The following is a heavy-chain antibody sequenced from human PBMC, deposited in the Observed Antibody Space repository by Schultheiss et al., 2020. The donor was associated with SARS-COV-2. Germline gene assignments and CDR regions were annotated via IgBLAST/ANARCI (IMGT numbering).Heavy chain of an antibody. J-gene: IGHJ5*02. V-gene: IGHV4-59*11. D-gene: IGHD3-3*01. CDR3: ARGTDFWSGYMEFDP. Sequence: SETLSLTCTVSGGSISSHYWSWIRQPPGKGLEWIGYIYYSGSTNYNPSLKSRVTISVDTSKNQFSLKLSSVTAADTAVYYCARGTDFWSGYMEFDPWGQGTLVTVSS. CDR1: GGSISSHY. CDR2: IYYSGST.